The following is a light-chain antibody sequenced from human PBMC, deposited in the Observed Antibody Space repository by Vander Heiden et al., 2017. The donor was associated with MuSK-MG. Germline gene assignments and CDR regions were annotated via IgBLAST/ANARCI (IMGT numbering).Light chain of an antibody. V-gene: IGKV1-39*01. J-gene: IGKJ1*01. CDR2: AAS. Sequence: DIQMTQSPSSLSASVGDRVTITCRASQSISSYLNWYQQKPGKAPKLLIYAASSLQSGVPSRFSGSGSGTEFTLTISSLQPEDFATYYCQQSYSTTPTFGPGTKVEIK. CDR1: QSISSY. CDR3: QQSYSTTPT.